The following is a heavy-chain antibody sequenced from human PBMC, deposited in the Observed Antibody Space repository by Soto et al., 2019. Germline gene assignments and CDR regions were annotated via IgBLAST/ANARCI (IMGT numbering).Heavy chain of an antibody. CDR2: ISSSSSYI. V-gene: IGHV3-21*01. Sequence: GGSLRLSCAASGFTFSSYSMNWVRQALGKGLEWVSSISSSSSYIYYADSVKGRFTISRDNAKNSLYLQMNSLRAEDTAVYYCAISAHRIWYVRGPLGPWCQGTLVTVSS. CDR1: GFTFSSYS. CDR3: AISAHRIWYVRGPLGP. J-gene: IGHJ5*02. D-gene: IGHD6-13*01.